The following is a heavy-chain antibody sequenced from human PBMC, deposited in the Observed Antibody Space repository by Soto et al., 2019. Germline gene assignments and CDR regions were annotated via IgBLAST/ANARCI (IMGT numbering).Heavy chain of an antibody. CDR3: AHRQRTVYFDY. Sequence: QITLKESGPTLVKPTQTLTLTCTFSGLSPSTSGVGVGWIRRPPGKALEVLALIYWDDDKRYSPSLKSRLTNTEDTSKNQVVLTMTNMDPVDTATSYCAHRQRTVYFDYWGQGTLVTVSS. J-gene: IGHJ4*02. CDR1: GLSPSTSGVG. CDR2: IYWDDDK. D-gene: IGHD4-17*01. V-gene: IGHV2-5*02.